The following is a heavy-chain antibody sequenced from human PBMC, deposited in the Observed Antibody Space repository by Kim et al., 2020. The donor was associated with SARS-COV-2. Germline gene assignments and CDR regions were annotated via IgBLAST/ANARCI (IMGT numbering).Heavy chain of an antibody. CDR1: GFTFIIYW. CDR3: ARTNSLAAAAYWYFDL. Sequence: GGSLRLSCAASGFTFIIYWMSWVRQAPGRGLEWVANIKQDGNEKNNVDAVRGRFTISRENAKNSLYLQMISLRTDDTAVYYCARTNSLAAAAYWYFDLWGRGTLVTVSS. V-gene: IGHV3-7*01. J-gene: IGHJ2*01. D-gene: IGHD6-13*01. CDR2: IKQDGNEK.